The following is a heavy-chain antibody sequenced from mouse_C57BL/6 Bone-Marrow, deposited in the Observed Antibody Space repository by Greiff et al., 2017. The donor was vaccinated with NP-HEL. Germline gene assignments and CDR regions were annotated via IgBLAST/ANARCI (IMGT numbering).Heavy chain of an antibody. CDR2: ISSGGSYT. D-gene: IGHD1-1*01. V-gene: IGHV5-6*01. J-gene: IGHJ1*03. CDR1: GFTFSSYG. Sequence: EVQLVESGGDLVKPGGSLKLSCAASGFTFSSYGMSWVRQTPDKRLEWVATISSGGSYTSYPDSVKGRFTISRDNAKNTLYLQMSSLKSEDTAMYYCARDYYGSSDGYFDVWGTGTTVTVSS. CDR3: ARDYYGSSDGYFDV.